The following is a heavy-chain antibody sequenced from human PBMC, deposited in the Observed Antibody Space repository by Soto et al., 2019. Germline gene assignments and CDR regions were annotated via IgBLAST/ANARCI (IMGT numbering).Heavy chain of an antibody. Sequence: TSETLSLTCTVSGGSVSSESHYWSWIRQTPGKGLEWIGYIYYTGSTNYNPSLKGRVTMSVDTSRDQVSLRLRSVTRADTAVYYCARHYDSSGPYQDWFDPWGQGTLVTVSS. V-gene: IGHV4-61*01. D-gene: IGHD3-22*01. CDR2: IYYTGST. J-gene: IGHJ5*02. CDR3: ARHYDSSGPYQDWFDP. CDR1: GGSVSSESHY.